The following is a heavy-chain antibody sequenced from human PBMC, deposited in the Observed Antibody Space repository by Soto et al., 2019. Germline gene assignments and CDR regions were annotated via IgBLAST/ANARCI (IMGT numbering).Heavy chain of an antibody. CDR2: LYSDDVT. V-gene: IGHV3-53*01. CDR3: ARGPDYYDSSGYFDY. J-gene: IGHJ4*02. Sequence: GGSLRLSXAASGFTVSGNYMSWVRQAPGKGLEWVSVLYSDDVTHYADSVKGRFTISRDNSKNTLFLHLNSLRADDTAVYYCARGPDYYDSSGYFDYWGQGTLVTVSS. CDR1: GFTVSGNY. D-gene: IGHD3-22*01.